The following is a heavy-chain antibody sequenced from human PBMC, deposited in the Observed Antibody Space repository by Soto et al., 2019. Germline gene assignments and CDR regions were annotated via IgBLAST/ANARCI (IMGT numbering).Heavy chain of an antibody. J-gene: IGHJ4*02. Sequence: EVQLLESGGGLVQPGESPRLSCAASGFTFSSYAMSWVRQAPGKGLEWVSVISGSDDSTYYADSVKGRFTISRDNSKNTLYLQMNSLRAEDTAVYYCAKRSCSSTFDYWGQGTLVTVSS. CDR1: GFTFSSYA. D-gene: IGHD6-6*01. CDR2: ISGSDDST. V-gene: IGHV3-23*01. CDR3: AKRSCSSTFDY.